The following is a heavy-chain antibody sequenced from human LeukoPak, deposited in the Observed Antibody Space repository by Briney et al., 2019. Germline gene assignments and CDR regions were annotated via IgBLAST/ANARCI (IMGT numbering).Heavy chain of an antibody. J-gene: IGHJ5*02. D-gene: IGHD5-18*01. CDR1: GYTFTGYY. Sequence: GASVKVSCKASGYTFTGYYMHWVRQAPGQGLEWMGWINPNSGGTNYAQKFQGRVTMTRDTSISTAYMELSRLRSDDTAVYYCARDEDSPTNWFDPWGQGTLVTVSS. V-gene: IGHV1-2*02. CDR3: ARDEDSPTNWFDP. CDR2: INPNSGGT.